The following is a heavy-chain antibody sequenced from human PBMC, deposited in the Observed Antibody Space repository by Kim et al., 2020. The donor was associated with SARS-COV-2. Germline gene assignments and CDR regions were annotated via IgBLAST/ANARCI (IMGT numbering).Heavy chain of an antibody. CDR2: INPNSGGT. V-gene: IGHV1-2*02. CDR3: ARGLLSSGSYYNH. J-gene: IGHJ4*02. CDR1: GYTFTGYY. D-gene: IGHD3-10*02. Sequence: ASVKVSCKASGYTFTGYYMHWVRQAPGQGLEWMGWINPNSGGTNYAQKFQGRVTMTRDTSISTAYMELSRLRSDDTAVYYCARGLLSSGSYYNHWGQGTLVTVSS.